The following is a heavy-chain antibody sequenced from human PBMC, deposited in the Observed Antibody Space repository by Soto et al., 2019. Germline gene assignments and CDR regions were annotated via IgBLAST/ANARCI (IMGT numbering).Heavy chain of an antibody. D-gene: IGHD3-22*01. J-gene: IGHJ3*02. CDR2: INPSGGST. CDR3: ARREYYYDSSGYYSRGAFDI. Sequence: ASVKVSCKASGYTFTSYYMHWVRQAPGQGLEWMGIINPSGGSTSYAQKFQGRVTMTRDTSTSTVYLELSSVTAADTAVYYCARREYYYDSSGYYSRGAFDIWGQGTMVTVSS. CDR1: GYTFTSYY. V-gene: IGHV1-46*01.